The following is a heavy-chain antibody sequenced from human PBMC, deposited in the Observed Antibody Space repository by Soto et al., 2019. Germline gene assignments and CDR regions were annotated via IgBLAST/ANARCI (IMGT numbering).Heavy chain of an antibody. Sequence: GESLNISCKGSGYSFITYWISWVRQMPGKGLEWMGRIDPSDSYTNYSPSFQGHVTISADKSISTAYLQWSSLKASDTAMYYCARRSCSSTSCSYYGMDVWGQGTAVTVSS. V-gene: IGHV5-10-1*01. CDR3: ARRSCSSTSCSYYGMDV. J-gene: IGHJ6*02. CDR1: GYSFITYW. CDR2: IDPSDSYT. D-gene: IGHD2-2*01.